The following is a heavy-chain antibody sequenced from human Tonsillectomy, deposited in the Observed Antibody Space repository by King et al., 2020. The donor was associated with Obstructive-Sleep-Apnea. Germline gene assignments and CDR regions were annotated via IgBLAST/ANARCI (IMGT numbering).Heavy chain of an antibody. D-gene: IGHD1-26*01. V-gene: IGHV3-74*01. J-gene: IGHJ4*02. CDR3: ARDRGGAGPTTTDY. Sequence: VQLVESGGGLVQPGWSLRLFWAASGFTFRTSWMHWVRQAPGKGLVWVSRINSDWSSTIYADVVKGRFTISRDNAKNTLYLQMNSLRAEDTAVYYCARDRGGAGPTTTDYWGQGTLVTVSS. CDR2: INSDWSST. CDR1: GFTFRTSW.